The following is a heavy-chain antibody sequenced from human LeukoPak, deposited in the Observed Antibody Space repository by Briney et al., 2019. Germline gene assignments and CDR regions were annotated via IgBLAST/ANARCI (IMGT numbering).Heavy chain of an antibody. J-gene: IGHJ6*02. CDR3: ARSPFGDFWSGYYSTGGPDYYYGMDV. Sequence: PSETLSLTCTVSGGSISGSSYYWGWIRRPPGKGLEWIGSIYYSGSTYYNPSLKSRVTISVDTSKNQFSLKLNSVTATDTAVYYCARSPFGDFWSGYYSTGGPDYYYGMDVWGQGTTVTVSS. CDR2: IYYSGST. D-gene: IGHD3-3*01. CDR1: GGSISGSSYY. V-gene: IGHV4-39*01.